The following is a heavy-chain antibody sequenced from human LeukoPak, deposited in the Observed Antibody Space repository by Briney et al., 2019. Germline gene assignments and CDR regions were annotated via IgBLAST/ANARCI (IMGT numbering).Heavy chain of an antibody. J-gene: IGHJ4*02. D-gene: IGHD2-15*01. CDR1: GFTFSSYA. CDR2: ISGSGGST. Sequence: GGSLRLSCAASGFTFSSYAMSWVRQAPGKGLEWVSAISGSGGSTYYADSVKGRFTISRDNSKNTLYLQVNSLRAEDTAVYYCAKVGYCSGGSCYDYWGQGTLVTVSS. V-gene: IGHV3-23*01. CDR3: AKVGYCSGGSCYDY.